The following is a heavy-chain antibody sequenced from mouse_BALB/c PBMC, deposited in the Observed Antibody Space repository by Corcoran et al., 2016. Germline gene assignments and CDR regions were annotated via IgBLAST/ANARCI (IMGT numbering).Heavy chain of an antibody. CDR2: IWWDDDK. V-gene: IGHV8-8*01. CDR1: GFSLRTSGMG. Sequence: QVTLKESGPGILKPSQTLSLTCSFSGFSLRTSGMGVGWIRQPSGKGLEWLAHIWWDDDKYYNPSLKGQLTSSKDTSRNQVFLKITSVDTAATATYYCARSYGSSFQFAYWGQGTLVTVSA. J-gene: IGHJ3*01. CDR3: ARSYGSSFQFAY. D-gene: IGHD1-1*01.